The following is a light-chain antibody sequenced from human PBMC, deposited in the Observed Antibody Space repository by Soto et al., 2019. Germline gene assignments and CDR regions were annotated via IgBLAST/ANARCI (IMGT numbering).Light chain of an antibody. Sequence: QSVLTQPPSVSGAPGQRVTISCTGSSSNIGAGHDVHWYQHLPGTAPKLLIYGNTNRPSGVPDRFSGSKSGTSASLAITGLQAEDEADYYCQSSDNSLNGVVCGGGTKVTVL. CDR3: QSSDNSLNGVV. J-gene: IGLJ2*01. CDR2: GNT. CDR1: SSNIGAGHD. V-gene: IGLV1-40*01.